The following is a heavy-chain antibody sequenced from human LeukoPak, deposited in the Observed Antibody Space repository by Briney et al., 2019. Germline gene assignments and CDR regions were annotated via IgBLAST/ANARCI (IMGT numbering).Heavy chain of an antibody. CDR2: IIPIFGTA. CDR3: ARGYDSDAFDI. D-gene: IGHD3-22*01. V-gene: IGHV1-69*13. CDR1: GGTFSSYA. J-gene: IGHJ3*02. Sequence: GASVKVSCKASGGTFSSYAISWVRQAPGQGLEWMGGIIPIFGTANYAQKFQGRVTITADESTSTAYMELSSLRSEVTAVYYCARGYDSDAFDIWGQGTMVTVSS.